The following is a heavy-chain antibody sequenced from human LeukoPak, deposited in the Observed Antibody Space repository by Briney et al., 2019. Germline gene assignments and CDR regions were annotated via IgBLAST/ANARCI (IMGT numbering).Heavy chain of an antibody. CDR2: INHSGST. CDR1: GGSFSGYY. CDR3: ASVRQPGYSSSWYP. V-gene: IGHV4-34*01. D-gene: IGHD6-13*01. Sequence: SETLSLTCAVYGGSFSGYYWSWIRQPPGKGLEWIGEINHSGSTNYNPSLKSQVTISVDTSKNQFSLKLSSVTGADTAVYYCASVRQPGYSSSWYPWGQGTLVTVSS. J-gene: IGHJ5*02.